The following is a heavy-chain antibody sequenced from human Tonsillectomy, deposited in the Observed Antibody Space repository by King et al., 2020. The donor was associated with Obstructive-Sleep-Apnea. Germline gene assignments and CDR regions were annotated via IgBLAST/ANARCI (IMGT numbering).Heavy chain of an antibody. V-gene: IGHV3-74*01. J-gene: IGHJ4*02. CDR2: INIDGYST. CDR3: ARDFGRTAFDY. Sequence: VQLVESGGGVVQPGGSRRLSCAASVFTFSSYCMHWVRQAPGKGLVWVSRINIDGYSTSYADSVKCRFTTSRDNATNTRYLQMNSLRAEDTAVYYCARDFGRTAFDYWGQGTLVTVSS. CDR1: VFTFSSYC. D-gene: IGHD3-10*01.